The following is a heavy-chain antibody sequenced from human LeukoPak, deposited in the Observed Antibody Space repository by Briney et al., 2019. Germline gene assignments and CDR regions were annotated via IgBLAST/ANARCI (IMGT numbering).Heavy chain of an antibody. V-gene: IGHV3-23*01. Sequence: GGSLRLSCAASGSTFSSYAMNWVRQAPGKGLEWVSAISGSGGSTYYADSVKGRFTISRDNSKNTLYLQMNSLRAEDTAVYYCAKGARRTKRFLEWLLTYYFDYWGQGTLVTVSS. CDR1: GSTFSSYA. J-gene: IGHJ4*02. CDR3: AKGARRTKRFLEWLLTYYFDY. CDR2: ISGSGGST. D-gene: IGHD3-3*01.